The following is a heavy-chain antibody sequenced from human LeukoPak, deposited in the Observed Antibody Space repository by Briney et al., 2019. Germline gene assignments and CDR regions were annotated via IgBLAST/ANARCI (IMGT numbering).Heavy chain of an antibody. CDR3: ARTREQWQVLDY. J-gene: IGHJ4*02. D-gene: IGHD6-19*01. Sequence: PGGSLRFSCAASGFSFGSYGIHWVRQAPGKGLEWVAVISHEGSQTYYADSVRGRFTISRDNSKNMVYLQMNSLRAEDTAVYYCARTREQWQVLDYWGQGTLVTVSS. CDR2: ISHEGSQT. CDR1: GFSFGSYG. V-gene: IGHV3-30*03.